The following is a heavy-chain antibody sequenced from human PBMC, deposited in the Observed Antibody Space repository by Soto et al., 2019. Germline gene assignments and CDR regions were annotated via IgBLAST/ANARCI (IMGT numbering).Heavy chain of an antibody. CDR3: ASTVVRGFIPDKPDY. CDR2: INPSGGRT. CDR1: GYTFTIYY. V-gene: IGHV1-46*01. Sequence: QVQLVQSGAEVKKTGASVKVSCKASGYTFTIYYMHWVRQAPGQGLEWMGIINPSGGRTSYAQKFQCRVTMTRDASTSTGYMELSSLRSEDTAVEYAASTVVRGFIPDKPDYWGQGTLVTVSS. D-gene: IGHD3-10*01. J-gene: IGHJ4*02.